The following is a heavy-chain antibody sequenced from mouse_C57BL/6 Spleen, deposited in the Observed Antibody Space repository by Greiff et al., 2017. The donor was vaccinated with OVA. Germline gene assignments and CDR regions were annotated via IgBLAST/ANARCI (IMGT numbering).Heavy chain of an antibody. D-gene: IGHD1-1*01. CDR2: INSDGGST. Sequence: EVHLVESGGGLVQPGESLKLSCESNEYEFPSHDMSWVRKTPEKRLELVAAINSDGGSTYYPDTMERRFIISRDNTKKTLYLQMSSLRSEDTALYYCARRATSDYGSSYWYFDVWGTGTTVTVSS. V-gene: IGHV5-2*01. CDR3: ARRATSDYGSSYWYFDV. J-gene: IGHJ1*03. CDR1: EYEFPSHD.